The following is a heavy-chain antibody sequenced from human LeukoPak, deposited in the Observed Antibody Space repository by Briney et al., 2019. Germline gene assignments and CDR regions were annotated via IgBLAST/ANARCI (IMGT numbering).Heavy chain of an antibody. CDR1: GFTFSSYS. CDR2: ISSSSSYI. CDR3: ARDHGIVVVTASRLGS. D-gene: IGHD2-21*02. V-gene: IGHV3-21*01. J-gene: IGHJ4*02. Sequence: PGGSLRLSCAASGFTFSSYSMNWVRQAPGKGLEWVSSISSSSSYIDYADSVKGRFTISRDNAKDSLYLQMNSLRAEDTAVYFCARDHGIVVVTASRLGSWGQGTLVTVSS.